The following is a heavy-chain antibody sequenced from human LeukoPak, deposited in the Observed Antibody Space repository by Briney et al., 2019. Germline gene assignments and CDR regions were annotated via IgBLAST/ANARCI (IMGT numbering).Heavy chain of an antibody. J-gene: IGHJ4*02. D-gene: IGHD3-22*01. V-gene: IGHV3-73*01. CDR2: IRSKDNSYAT. Sequence: GGSLRLSCAASGFTFSGSAMHWVRQASGKGLEWVGRIRSKDNSYATAYAASVKGRFTISRDDSKNTAYLQMNSLKTEDTAVYYCTRRYYYDSSGYYYRDYWGQGTLVTVSS. CDR1: GFTFSGSA. CDR3: TRRYYYDSSGYYYRDY.